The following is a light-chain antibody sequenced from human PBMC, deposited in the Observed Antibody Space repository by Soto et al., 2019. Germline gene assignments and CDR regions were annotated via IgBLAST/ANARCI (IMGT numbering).Light chain of an antibody. V-gene: IGKV2-30*02. CDR2: KVS. Sequence: DVVMTQSPLSLPVTLGQPASISCRSTQSLVHSDGNTHLNWFQQRPGQSPRRLICKVSNRESGVPDRFSGSAAGTDFTLKISRGEAEDLGVYYCMQGTHWPYTFGQGTKLEIK. CDR3: MQGTHWPYT. J-gene: IGKJ2*01. CDR1: QSLVHSDGNTH.